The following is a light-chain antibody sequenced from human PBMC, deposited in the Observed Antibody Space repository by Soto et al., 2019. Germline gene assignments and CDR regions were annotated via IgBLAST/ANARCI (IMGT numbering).Light chain of an antibody. CDR1: SSDIGGYDY. V-gene: IGLV2-8*01. J-gene: IGLJ1*01. CDR2: DVF. Sequence: QSALTQPPSASGSPGQSVTISCSGTSSDIGGYDYVSWYQQHPGKAPKLIIYDVFKRPSGVPDRFSGSKSGNTASLTVSGFQAEDEADYYCTSYAGSNNVCVFGTGTKLTVL. CDR3: TSYAGSNNVCV.